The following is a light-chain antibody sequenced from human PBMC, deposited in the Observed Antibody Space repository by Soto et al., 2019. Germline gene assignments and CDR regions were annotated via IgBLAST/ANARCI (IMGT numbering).Light chain of an antibody. Sequence: EIVLTQAPDTLSLSPGARGTLSCRASQTFSNSFLSWFQQIPGQAPRLLIYGASMRATGIPDRFSGSGSGTDFTLTISSLETEDFAVYYCQQRSSWPITFGQGTRLEIK. CDR2: GAS. CDR3: QQRSSWPIT. CDR1: QTFSNSF. J-gene: IGKJ5*01. V-gene: IGKV3D-20*02.